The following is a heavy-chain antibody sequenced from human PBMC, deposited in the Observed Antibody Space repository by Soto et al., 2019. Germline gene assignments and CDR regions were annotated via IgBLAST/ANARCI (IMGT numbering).Heavy chain of an antibody. V-gene: IGHV4-30-4*01. CDR3: ARDEKNSDYYSGMDV. CDR2: IYYSGST. J-gene: IGHJ6*02. CDR1: GGSISNGDCY. Sequence: SETLSLTCTVSGGSISNGDCYWGWIRQPPGKGLEWIGYIYYSGSTYYNPSLKSRVTISVDMSKNQFFLKLTSVTAADTAVYYCARDEKNSDYYSGMDVWGQGTTVTVSS. D-gene: IGHD1-7*01.